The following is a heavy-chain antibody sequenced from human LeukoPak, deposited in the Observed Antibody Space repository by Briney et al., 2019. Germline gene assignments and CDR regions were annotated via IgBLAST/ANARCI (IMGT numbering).Heavy chain of an antibody. CDR3: ARAYSSSWFFDY. CDR1: GFTFSSYS. J-gene: IGHJ4*02. Sequence: GGSLRLSCAASGFTFSSYSMNWVRQAPGKGLEGVSSITSSSRYIYYADSVKGRFTISRDNAKNSLYLQMNSLRAEDTAVYYCARAYSSSWFFDYWGQGTLVTVSS. V-gene: IGHV3-21*01. CDR2: ITSSSRYI. D-gene: IGHD6-13*01.